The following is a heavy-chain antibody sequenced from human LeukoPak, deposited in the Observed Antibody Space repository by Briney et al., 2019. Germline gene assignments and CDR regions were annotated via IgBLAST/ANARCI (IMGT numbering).Heavy chain of an antibody. CDR2: IRGSGGST. CDR3: AKGLWHYYDSSGYVDY. Sequence: GGSLRLSCAASGFTFRSYGMSWVRQAPGKGLEWVSAIRGSGGSTYYADSVKGRFTISRDNSKNTLYLQMNSLRAEDTVVYYCAKGLWHYYDSSGYVDYWGQGTLVTVSS. J-gene: IGHJ4*02. D-gene: IGHD3-22*01. V-gene: IGHV3-23*01. CDR1: GFTFRSYG.